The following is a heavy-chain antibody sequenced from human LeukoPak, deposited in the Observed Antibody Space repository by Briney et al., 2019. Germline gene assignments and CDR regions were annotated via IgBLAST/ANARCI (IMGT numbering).Heavy chain of an antibody. CDR2: INHSGST. CDR3: AREGYNSDEDVD. J-gene: IGHJ4*02. V-gene: IGHV4-34*01. Sequence: SETLSLTCAVYGGSFSGYYWSWIRQPPGKGLEWIGEINHSGSTNYNPSLKSRVTISVDTSKNQFSLKLSSVTAADTAVYYCAREGYNSDEDVDWGQGTLVTVSS. CDR1: GGSFSGYY. D-gene: IGHD5-24*01.